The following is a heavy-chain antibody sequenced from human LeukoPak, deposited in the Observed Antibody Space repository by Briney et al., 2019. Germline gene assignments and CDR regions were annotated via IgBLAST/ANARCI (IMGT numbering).Heavy chain of an antibody. J-gene: IGHJ4*02. CDR1: GFTFSSYA. CDR2: RKQDGSEK. Sequence: PGGSLRLSCAASGFTFSSYAMSWVRQAPGKGLEWVANRKQDGSEKYYVDSVKGRFTISRDNAKNSLYLQMNSLRAEDTAVYYCVGHSDYWGQGTLVTVSS. CDR3: VGHSDY. D-gene: IGHD3-16*01. V-gene: IGHV3-7*01.